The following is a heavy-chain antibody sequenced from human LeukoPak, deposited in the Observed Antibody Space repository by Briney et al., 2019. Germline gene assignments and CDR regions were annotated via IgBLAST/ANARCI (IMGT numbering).Heavy chain of an antibody. CDR1: GFTFRNYA. D-gene: IGHD1-1*01. CDR3: AGYNWKDVVSALDY. J-gene: IGHJ4*02. CDR2: IRATCGTT. V-gene: IGHV3-23*01. Sequence: GGSLRLFCAAWGFTFRNYAMNWPRQATGKGLEWVSTIRATCGTTSYADSVKARYTISRDSSKNTLYVQINSLRADDTAVYYCAGYNWKDVVSALDYWGQGTLVTVSS.